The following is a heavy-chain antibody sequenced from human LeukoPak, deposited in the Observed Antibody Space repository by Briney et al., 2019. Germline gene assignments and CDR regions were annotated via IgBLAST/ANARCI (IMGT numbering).Heavy chain of an antibody. J-gene: IGHJ5*02. D-gene: IGHD5-18*01. V-gene: IGHV3-66*01. Sequence: GGSLRLSCAASGFTFSDHYMDWVRQAPGKGLEWVSVIYSGGSTYYADSVKGRFTISRDNSKNTLYLQMNSLRAEDTAVYYCARGGRGYSYGSNFFHLWRERPLVRVSS. CDR3: ARGGRGYSYGSNFFHL. CDR2: IYSGGST. CDR1: GFTFSDHY.